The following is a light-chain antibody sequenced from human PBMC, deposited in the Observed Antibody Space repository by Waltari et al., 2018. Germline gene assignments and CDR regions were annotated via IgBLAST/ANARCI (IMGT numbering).Light chain of an antibody. CDR1: ESIDTS. Sequence: DIQMPQSPSTLPASVGLRVPFTCRASESIDTSLAWYQQKLGKAPKLLIYHASTLEGGVPSRFSGSGSGTDFTLTISSLQPDDFATYFCQQYYTYSLWAFGQGTKVETK. CDR2: HAS. CDR3: QQYYTYSLWA. J-gene: IGKJ1*01. V-gene: IGKV1-5*01.